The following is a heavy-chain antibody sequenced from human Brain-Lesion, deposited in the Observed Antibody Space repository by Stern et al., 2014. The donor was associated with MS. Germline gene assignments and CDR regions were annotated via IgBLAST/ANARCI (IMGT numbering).Heavy chain of an antibody. Sequence: VQLVQSGAEVKKPGASVKVSCKASGYTFSSYDITWVRKASGHGLGWRGWMNPYSGNTGYAQKFKGRVSMTSDPSISTVYMELTSLTSDDTAVYFCARAVRNQLLSEYWGQGTLVTVSS. CDR3: ARAVRNQLLSEY. V-gene: IGHV1-8*01. CDR2: MNPYSGNT. J-gene: IGHJ4*02. D-gene: IGHD2-2*01. CDR1: GYTFSSYD.